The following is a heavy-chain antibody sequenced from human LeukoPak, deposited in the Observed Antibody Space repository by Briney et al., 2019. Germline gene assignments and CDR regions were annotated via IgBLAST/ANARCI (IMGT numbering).Heavy chain of an antibody. J-gene: IGHJ4*02. CDR3: AREGALTRGDCCYFDY. CDR2: ISYDGSNK. CDR1: GFTFSSYA. D-gene: IGHD2-21*02. V-gene: IGHV3-30-3*01. Sequence: PGGSLRLSCAASGFTFSSYAMHWVRQAPGKGLEWVAVISYDGSNKYYADSVKGRFTISRDNSKNTLYLQMNSPRAEDTAVYYCAREGALTRGDCCYFDYWGQGTLVTVSS.